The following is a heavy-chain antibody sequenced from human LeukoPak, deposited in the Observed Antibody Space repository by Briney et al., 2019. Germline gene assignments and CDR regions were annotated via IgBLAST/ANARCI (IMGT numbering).Heavy chain of an antibody. Sequence: SETLSLTCAVYGGSFSDYYWSWIRQPPGKGLEWIGEINHSRSTNYNPSLKSRVTISVDTSKNQFSLKLSSVTAADTAVYYCARGLDSSSWYLSAEYFQHWGQGTLVTVSS. CDR2: INHSRST. V-gene: IGHV4-34*01. D-gene: IGHD6-13*01. CDR3: ARGLDSSSWYLSAEYFQH. J-gene: IGHJ1*01. CDR1: GGSFSDYY.